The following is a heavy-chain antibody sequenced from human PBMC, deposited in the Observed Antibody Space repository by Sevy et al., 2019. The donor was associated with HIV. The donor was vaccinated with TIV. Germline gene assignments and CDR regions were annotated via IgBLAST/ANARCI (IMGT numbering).Heavy chain of an antibody. CDR3: ARVKVPAAIIYYYYGMDV. CDR2: ISYDGSNK. CDR1: GFTFSSYA. Sequence: GGSLRLSCAASGFTFSSYAMHWVRQAPGKGLEWVAVISYDGSNKYYADSVKGRFTISRDNSKNTLYLQMNSLRAEDTAVYYRARVKVPAAIIYYYYGMDVWGQGTTVTVSS. V-gene: IGHV3-30*04. D-gene: IGHD2-2*02. J-gene: IGHJ6*02.